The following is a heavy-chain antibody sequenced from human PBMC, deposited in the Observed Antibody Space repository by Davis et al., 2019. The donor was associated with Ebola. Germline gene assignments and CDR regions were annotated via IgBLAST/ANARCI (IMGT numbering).Heavy chain of an antibody. J-gene: IGHJ6*02. V-gene: IGHV3-21*01. CDR2: ISSSSSYI. CDR3: ARDLVDNGYLYGMDV. CDR1: GFTFSSYS. D-gene: IGHD5-18*01. Sequence: PGGSLRLSCAASGFTFSSYSMNWVRQAPGKGLEWVSSISSSSSYIYYADSVKGRFTISRDNAKNSLFLQMNSPRAEDTAVYYCARDLVDNGYLYGMDVWGQGTTVTVSS.